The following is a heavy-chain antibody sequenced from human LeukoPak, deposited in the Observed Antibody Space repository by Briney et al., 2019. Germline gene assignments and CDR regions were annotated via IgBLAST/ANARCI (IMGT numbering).Heavy chain of an antibody. J-gene: IGHJ5*02. CDR1: GGSISTYY. Sequence: SETLSLTCTVSGGSISTYYWSWIRQPPGKGLEWMGYIYYTGSTNYNPSLKSRVTISVETSKNRFSLKLKSVTAADTAVYYCARGGYYGSGNDFRFDPWGQGTLVTVSS. CDR3: ARGGYYGSGNDFRFDP. CDR2: IYYTGST. D-gene: IGHD3-10*01. V-gene: IGHV4-59*01.